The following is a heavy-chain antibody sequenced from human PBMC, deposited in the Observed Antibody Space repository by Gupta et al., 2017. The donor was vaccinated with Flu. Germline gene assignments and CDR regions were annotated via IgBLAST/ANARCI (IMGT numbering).Heavy chain of an antibody. CDR3: ARSIVVVVAASAHDAFDI. CDR1: RFTFSSYS. J-gene: IGHJ3*02. Sequence: EVQLVESGGGLVKPGGSLRLSCAASRFTFSSYSMNWVRQAPGKGLEWVSSISSSSSYIYYADSVKGRFTISRDNAKNSLYLQMNSLRAEDTAVYYCARSIVVVVAASAHDAFDIWGQGTMVTVSS. V-gene: IGHV3-21*01. D-gene: IGHD2-15*01. CDR2: ISSSSSYI.